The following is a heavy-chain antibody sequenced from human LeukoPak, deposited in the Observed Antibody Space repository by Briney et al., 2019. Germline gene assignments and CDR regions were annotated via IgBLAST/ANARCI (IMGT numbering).Heavy chain of an antibody. CDR2: TYFGAKWYS. V-gene: IGHV6-1*01. CDR1: GDSVSSNSAA. CDR3: ARGKEHFIL. Sequence: LSQTLSLTCAISGDSVSSNSAAWNWIRKSPSRGLEWLGRTYFGAKWYSDYAVSVKSRITLNVDTSKNQFSLHLHSVTPEDTAMYYCARGKEHFILWGQGTLVTVSS. D-gene: IGHD3-3*02. J-gene: IGHJ4*02.